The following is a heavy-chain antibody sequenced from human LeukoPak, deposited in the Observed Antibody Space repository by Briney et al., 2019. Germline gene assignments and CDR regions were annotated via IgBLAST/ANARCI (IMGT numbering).Heavy chain of an antibody. CDR3: AREPHYGSGSYAFDI. D-gene: IGHD3-10*01. J-gene: IGHJ3*02. Sequence: GGSLRLSCAASGFTFSSYSMNWVRQAPGKGLVWVSRINSDGSSTSYADSVKGRFTISRDNAKNTLYLQMNSLRAEDTAVYYCAREPHYGSGSYAFDIWGQGTMVTVSS. CDR2: INSDGSST. CDR1: GFTFSSYS. V-gene: IGHV3-74*01.